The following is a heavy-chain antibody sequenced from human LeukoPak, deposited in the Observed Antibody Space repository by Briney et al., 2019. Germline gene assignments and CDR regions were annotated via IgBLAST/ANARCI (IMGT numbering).Heavy chain of an antibody. V-gene: IGHV3-30-3*01. CDR2: ISYDGSNK. Sequence: GGSLRLSCAASGFTFSSYAMHWVRQAPGKGLEWVAVISYDGSNKYYADSVKGRFTISRDNSKNTLYLQTNSLRAEDTAVYYCAREDFSDGFLWTLRYYGMDVWGQGTTVTVSS. CDR1: GFTFSSYA. J-gene: IGHJ6*02. CDR3: AREDFSDGFLWTLRYYGMDV. D-gene: IGHD3/OR15-3a*01.